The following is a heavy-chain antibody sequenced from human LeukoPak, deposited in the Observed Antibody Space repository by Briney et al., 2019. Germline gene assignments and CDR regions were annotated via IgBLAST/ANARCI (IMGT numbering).Heavy chain of an antibody. CDR2: ISWNSGSI. V-gene: IGHV3-9*01. CDR3: VKDAGSGWFDR. D-gene: IGHD6-19*01. CDR1: GVTFDNYA. Sequence: GGSLRLSCAASGVTFDNYAMQWVRQAPGKGLEWVSGISWNSGSIGYADSVKGRFTISRDNAKNSLYLQMNSLRVEDTALYYCVKDAGSGWFDRWGQGTLVTVSS. J-gene: IGHJ5*02.